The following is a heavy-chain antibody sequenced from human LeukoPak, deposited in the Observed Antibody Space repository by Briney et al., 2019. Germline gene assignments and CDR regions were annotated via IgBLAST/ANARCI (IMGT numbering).Heavy chain of an antibody. CDR2: IGNSGGAT. J-gene: IGHJ4*02. V-gene: IGHV3-23*01. D-gene: IGHD5-24*01. Sequence: GGSLRLSCAASGFTFSSSAMSWVRQAPGKGLEWVSTIGNSGGATYYADSVKGRFTISRDNSKNTLYLQMDSLRVEDTAMYYCAKRDGYHFDYWGQGTLVTVSS. CDR1: GFTFSSSA. CDR3: AKRDGYHFDY.